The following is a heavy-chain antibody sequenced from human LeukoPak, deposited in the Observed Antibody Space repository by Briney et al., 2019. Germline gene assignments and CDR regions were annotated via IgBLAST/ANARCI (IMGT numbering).Heavy chain of an antibody. CDR1: GDSISNGNW. CDR3: SRLCSGGSCSSYFDY. J-gene: IGHJ4*02. V-gene: IGHV4-4*02. CDR2: IYHSGST. D-gene: IGHD2-15*01. Sequence: PSGTLSLTCAVSGDSISNGNWWSCVRQPPGKGLEWIGVIYHSGSTNYNPSLKSRVTMSVDKSQNHFSLNLNSVTAADTAVYYCSRLCSGGSCSSYFDYWGQGTLVTVSS.